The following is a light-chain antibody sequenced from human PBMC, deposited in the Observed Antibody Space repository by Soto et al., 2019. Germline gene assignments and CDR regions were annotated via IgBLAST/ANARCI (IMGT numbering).Light chain of an antibody. V-gene: IGLV2-8*01. Sequence: QSALTQPPSASGSPGQSVTITCTGTSSDVGGYNYVSWYQQQHPGKAPKLLIYEVSKRPSGVPDRFSGSKSGNTASLTVSGLQAEDEADYYCSSYGGSNNLVFGGGTKLTVL. J-gene: IGLJ2*01. CDR2: EVS. CDR1: SSDVGGYNY. CDR3: SSYGGSNNLV.